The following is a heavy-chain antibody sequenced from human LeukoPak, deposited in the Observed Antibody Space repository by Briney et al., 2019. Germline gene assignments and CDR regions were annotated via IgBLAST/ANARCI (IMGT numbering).Heavy chain of an antibody. J-gene: IGHJ5*02. CDR3: ARDRSGDSSGYYGENWFDP. CDR1: GYTFTSYD. CDR2: MNPNSGGT. V-gene: IGHV1-2*02. D-gene: IGHD3-22*01. Sequence: ASVKVSCKASGYTFTSYDINWVRQATGQGLEWMGWMNPNSGGTNYAQKFQGRVTMTRDTSISTAYMELSRLRSDDTAVYYCARDRSGDSSGYYGENWFDPWGQGTLVTVSS.